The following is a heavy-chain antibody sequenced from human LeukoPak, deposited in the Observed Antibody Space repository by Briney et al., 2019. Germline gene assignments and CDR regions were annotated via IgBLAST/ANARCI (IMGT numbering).Heavy chain of an antibody. V-gene: IGHV4-39*07. CDR2: IYYSGGT. J-gene: IGHJ4*02. CDR3: ARGVRGAIDY. Sequence: SETLSLTCTVSGGSISSSSYYWGWIRQPPGKGLEWIGSIYYSGGTYYNPSLKSRVTISVDTSKNQFSLKLSSVTAADTAVYYCARGVRGAIDYWGQGTLVTVSS. D-gene: IGHD3-10*01. CDR1: GGSISSSSYY.